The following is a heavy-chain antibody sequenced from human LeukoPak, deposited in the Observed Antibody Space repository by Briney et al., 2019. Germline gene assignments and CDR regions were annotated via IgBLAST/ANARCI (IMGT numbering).Heavy chain of an antibody. J-gene: IGHJ5*01. CDR1: GGTFSSYA. Sequence: SVKVSCKASGGTFSSYAISWVRQAPGQGLEWMGGIIPILGTANYAQKFQGRVTITADKSTSTAYMELSSLRSEDTAVYYCARDHDYEGWFDPWGQGTLVTVSS. CDR2: IIPILGTA. D-gene: IGHD4-17*01. CDR3: ARDHDYEGWFDP. V-gene: IGHV1-69*06.